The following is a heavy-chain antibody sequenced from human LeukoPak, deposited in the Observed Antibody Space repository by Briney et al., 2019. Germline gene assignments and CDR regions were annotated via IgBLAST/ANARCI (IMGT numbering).Heavy chain of an antibody. CDR1: GYTFTGYY. J-gene: IGHJ4*02. Sequence: ASVKVSCKASGYTFTGYYMHWVRQAPGQGLEWMGWINPNSGGTNYAQEFQGRVTMTRDMSTSTVYMELSSLRSEDTAVYYCARLTGYSSSWGQGTLVTVSS. D-gene: IGHD6-13*01. CDR2: INPNSGGT. CDR3: ARLTGYSSS. V-gene: IGHV1-2*02.